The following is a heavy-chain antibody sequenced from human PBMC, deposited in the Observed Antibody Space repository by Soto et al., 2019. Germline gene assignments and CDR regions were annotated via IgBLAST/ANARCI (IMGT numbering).Heavy chain of an antibody. J-gene: IGHJ6*02. D-gene: IGHD3-9*01. Sequence: GESLKISCKGSGYSFTSYWISWVRQMPGKGLEWMGRIDPSDSYTNYSPSFQGHVTISADKSISTAYLQWSSLKASDTAMYYCARDTPRDSFYYGMDVWGQGTTVTVSS. CDR3: ARDTPRDSFYYGMDV. CDR2: IDPSDSYT. V-gene: IGHV5-10-1*01. CDR1: GYSFTSYW.